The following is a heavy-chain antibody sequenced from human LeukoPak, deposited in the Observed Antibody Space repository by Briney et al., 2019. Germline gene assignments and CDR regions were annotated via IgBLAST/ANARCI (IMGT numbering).Heavy chain of an antibody. CDR2: IISSSSYT. CDR3: ARGSMRMATAGLADY. Sequence: GGSLRLSCEASGFTFSDYYMNWIRQAPGKGLEGVSYIISSSSYTNYADSVKGRFTISRDNPKNSLYLQMNSLRAEDTAVYYCARGSMRMATAGLADYWGQGTLVTVSS. D-gene: IGHD5-24*01. CDR1: GFTFSDYY. J-gene: IGHJ4*02. V-gene: IGHV3-11*05.